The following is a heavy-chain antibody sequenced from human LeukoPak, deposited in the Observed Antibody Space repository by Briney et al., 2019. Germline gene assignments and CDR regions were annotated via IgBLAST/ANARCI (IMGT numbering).Heavy chain of an antibody. CDR3: ARGYSGYDHTFDY. D-gene: IGHD5-12*01. Sequence: SETLSLTCTVSGGSISSYYWSWIRQPPGKGLEWIGYIYYSGSTNYNPFLESRVTISVDTSKNQFSLKLSSVTAADTAVYYCARGYSGYDHTFDYWGQGTLVTVSS. CDR1: GGSISSYY. J-gene: IGHJ4*02. V-gene: IGHV4-59*01. CDR2: IYYSGST.